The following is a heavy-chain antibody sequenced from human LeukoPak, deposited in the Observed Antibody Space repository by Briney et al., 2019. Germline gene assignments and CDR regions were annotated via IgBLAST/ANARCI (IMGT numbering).Heavy chain of an antibody. V-gene: IGHV3-43*02. CDR3: AKEGYSSGWGSYWYFDL. J-gene: IGHJ2*01. CDR2: ISGDGGST. CDR1: GFTFDDYA. Sequence: GGSLRLSCAASGFTFDDYAMHWVRQAPGKGLEWVSLISGDGGSTYYADSVKGRFTISRNNSKNSLYPQKNSMRSWDTALYYCAKEGYSSGWGSYWYFDLWGRGTLVTVSS. D-gene: IGHD6-19*01.